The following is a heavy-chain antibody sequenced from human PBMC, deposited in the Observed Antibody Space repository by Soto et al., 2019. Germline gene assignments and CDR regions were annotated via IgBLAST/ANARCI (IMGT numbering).Heavy chain of an antibody. CDR3: ARQNAYGYYYYGMDV. V-gene: IGHV5-51*01. D-gene: IGHD4-17*01. Sequence: PGGSLKISCWGSGYSFTTFWLDLVRQRPGKGLEWMGIIYPGDSDTRYSPSFQGQVTISADKSISTAYLQWSSLKASDTAMYYCARQNAYGYYYYGMDVWGQGTTVTVSS. CDR2: IYPGDSDT. CDR1: GYSFTTFW. J-gene: IGHJ6*02.